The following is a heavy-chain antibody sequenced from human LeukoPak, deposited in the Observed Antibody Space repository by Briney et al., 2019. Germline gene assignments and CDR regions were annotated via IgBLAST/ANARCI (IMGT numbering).Heavy chain of an antibody. CDR3: ARVDDYYYYMDV. CDR1: GYTFTGYY. V-gene: IGHV1-69*13. J-gene: IGHJ6*03. CDR2: IIPIFGTA. Sequence: ASVKVSCKASGYTFTGYYMHWVRQAPGQGLEWMGGIIPIFGTANYAQKFQGRVTITADESTSTAYMELSSLRSEDTAVYYCARVDDYYYYMDVWGKGTTVTISS.